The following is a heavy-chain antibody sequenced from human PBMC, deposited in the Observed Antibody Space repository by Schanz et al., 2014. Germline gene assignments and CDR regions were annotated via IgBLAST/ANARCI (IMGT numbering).Heavy chain of an antibody. V-gene: IGHV1-69*04. J-gene: IGHJ4*02. CDR2: IIPNLGSA. D-gene: IGHD1-26*01. CDR1: GGTFSSNG. Sequence: QVQLVQSGAEVKKPGSSVKVSCKASGGTFSSNGISWVRQAPGQGLEWMGRIIPNLGSANYAQKFQGRVTITADKSTSTVYMELSSLRSDDTAVYYCARAGATLSQWGQGTLVTVSS. CDR3: ARAGATLSQ.